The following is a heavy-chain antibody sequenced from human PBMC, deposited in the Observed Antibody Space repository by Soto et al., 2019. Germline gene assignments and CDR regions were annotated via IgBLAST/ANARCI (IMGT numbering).Heavy chain of an antibody. D-gene: IGHD3-22*01. J-gene: IGHJ6*02. CDR3: ARYNYYDSSGYYYADYGMDV. V-gene: IGHV5-51*01. CDR1: GYSFTSYW. Sequence: GESLKSSCKGSGYSFTSYWIGWVRQLPGKGLEWMGIIYPGDSDTRYSPSFQGQVTISADKSISTAYLQWSSLKASDTAMYYCARYNYYDSSGYYYADYGMDVWGQGTTVTVSS. CDR2: IYPGDSDT.